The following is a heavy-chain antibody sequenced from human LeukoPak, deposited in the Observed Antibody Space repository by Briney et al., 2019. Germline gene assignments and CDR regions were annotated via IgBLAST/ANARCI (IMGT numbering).Heavy chain of an antibody. CDR1: GFTFSSYA. CDR2: ISDDGSNK. V-gene: IGHV3-30*04. J-gene: IGHJ3*01. CDR3: ARVEDLDAFAV. D-gene: IGHD1-1*01. Sequence: GRSLRLSYAASGFTFSSYAMHWVRQAPGKGLEWVAVISDDGSNKYYADSVKGRFTISRDNSKNTLYLQMNSLRAEDTAVYYCARVEDLDAFAVWGQGTMVIVFS.